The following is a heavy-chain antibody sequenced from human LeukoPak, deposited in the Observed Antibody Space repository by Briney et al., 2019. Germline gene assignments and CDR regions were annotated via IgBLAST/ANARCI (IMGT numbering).Heavy chain of an antibody. J-gene: IGHJ6*03. V-gene: IGHV3-74*01. D-gene: IGHD3-3*01. Sequence: GGSLRLSCAASGFTFSSYWMHWVRHAPGKGLVWVSRINSDGSSTSYADSVKGRFTISRDNAKNTLYLQMNSLRAEDTAVYYCARDGYDFWSGFSGYYYYMDVWGKGTTVTVSS. CDR3: ARDGYDFWSGFSGYYYYMDV. CDR1: GFTFSSYW. CDR2: INSDGSST.